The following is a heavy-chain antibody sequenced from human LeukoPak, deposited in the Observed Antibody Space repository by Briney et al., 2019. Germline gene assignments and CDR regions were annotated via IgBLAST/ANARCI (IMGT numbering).Heavy chain of an antibody. Sequence: SETLSLTCTVSGVSIRSDGYWCSWIRQHPGKGLEWIGYTHYSGSTCYNPSLKNLVSISLDTSNNQFSLKLSSVTAAATAVYYSARYKGETRAQYYYNGMDVWGRGTTVTVSS. CDR3: ARYKGETRAQYYYNGMDV. D-gene: IGHD3-16*01. CDR2: THYSGST. V-gene: IGHV4-31*01. J-gene: IGHJ6*02. CDR1: GVSIRSDGYW.